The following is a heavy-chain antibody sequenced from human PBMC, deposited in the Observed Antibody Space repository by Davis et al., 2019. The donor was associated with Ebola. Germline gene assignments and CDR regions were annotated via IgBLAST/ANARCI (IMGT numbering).Heavy chain of an antibody. D-gene: IGHD6-19*01. CDR2: IYYSGST. Sequence: SETLSLTCTVSGGSISSSSYYWGWIRQPPGKGLEWIGSIYYSGSTYYNPSLKSRVTISVDTSKNQFSLKLSSVTAADTAVYYCARLSGWYVGLFDYWGQGTLVTVSS. CDR3: ARLSGWYVGLFDY. J-gene: IGHJ4*02. CDR1: GGSISSSSYY. V-gene: IGHV4-39*01.